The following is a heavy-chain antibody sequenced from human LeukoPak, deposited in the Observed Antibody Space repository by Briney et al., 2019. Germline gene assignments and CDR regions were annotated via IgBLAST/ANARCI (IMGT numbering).Heavy chain of an antibody. Sequence: PSETLSLTCTVSGGSISSYYWSWIRQPPGKGLEWIGYIYYSGSTNYNPSLKSRVTISVDTSKNQFSLKLSSVTAADTAVYYCARAQTPLWGSYRYDAFDIWGQGTMVTVSS. J-gene: IGHJ3*02. CDR3: ARAQTPLWGSYRYDAFDI. V-gene: IGHV4-59*01. CDR1: GGSISSYY. CDR2: IYYSGST. D-gene: IGHD3-16*02.